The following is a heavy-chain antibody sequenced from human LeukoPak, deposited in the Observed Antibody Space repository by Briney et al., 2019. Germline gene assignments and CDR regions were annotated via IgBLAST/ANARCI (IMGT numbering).Heavy chain of an antibody. J-gene: IGHJ1*01. CDR3: ARAPSEIGGYYPEYFRH. V-gene: IGHV3-74*01. CDR2: IKSDGST. D-gene: IGHD3-22*01. CDR1: GFTFSTYR. Sequence: GGSLRLSCAASGFTFSTYRMHWVRRAPGKGLVWVSRIKSDGSTNYADSVKGRFTISRDNAKNTVSLQMNSLRPEDTGVYYCARAPSEIGGYYPEYFRHWGQGTLVTVSS.